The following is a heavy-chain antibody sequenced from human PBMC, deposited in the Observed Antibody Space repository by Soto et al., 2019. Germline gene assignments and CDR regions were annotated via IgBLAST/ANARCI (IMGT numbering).Heavy chain of an antibody. CDR1: GFTVSTSQ. Sequence: GAPRLSCAASGFTVSTSQMTWVRQAPGKGLEWVSVIFIGGTTQYAESVKGRFTISRDNSKNTLYLQMNSLRAEDTAVYYCAREYYDFWSVYPHVDYYYYGMDVRGQRTTVTVSS. J-gene: IGHJ6*02. D-gene: IGHD3-3*01. CDR2: IFIGGTT. V-gene: IGHV3-66*01. CDR3: AREYYDFWSVYPHVDYYYYGMDV.